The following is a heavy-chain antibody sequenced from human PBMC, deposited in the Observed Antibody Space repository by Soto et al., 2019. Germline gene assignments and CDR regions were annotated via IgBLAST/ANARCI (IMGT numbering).Heavy chain of an antibody. J-gene: IGHJ6*04. D-gene: IGHD3-22*01. CDR2: IYPGDSDN. CDR1: GYRLTGFC. V-gene: IGHV5-51*01. Sequence: PGGFPKIFRKSFGYRLTGFCNGWVRQMPGKGLEWMRFIYPGDSDNRYRPSFQGQVNISAEKSISTAYLQWSSLKDSDSVIYYCVSGSYLLPRTADVRMGYYYGLDVWGKGATVTVSS. CDR3: VSGSYLLPRTADVRMGYYYGLDV.